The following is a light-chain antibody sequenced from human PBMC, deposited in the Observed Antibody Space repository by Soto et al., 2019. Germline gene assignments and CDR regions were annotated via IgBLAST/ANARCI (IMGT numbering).Light chain of an antibody. CDR1: QSIAGY. J-gene: IGKJ1*01. V-gene: IGKV1-39*01. CDR2: AAS. Sequence: IQMPQSPSSLSASVGDRVTITGRASQSIAGYLNRYKHKPGKAPRIFIYAASTLQTGVPSRFRGSGAGTDCTLTINNLQDEDFAPYDVQQSGRDAWTFGQGTKLEI. CDR3: QQSGRDAWT.